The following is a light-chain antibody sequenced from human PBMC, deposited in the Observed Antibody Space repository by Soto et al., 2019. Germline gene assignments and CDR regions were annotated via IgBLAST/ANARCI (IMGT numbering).Light chain of an antibody. CDR1: SSDVGSYNL. CDR2: EGS. J-gene: IGLJ2*01. Sequence: QSVLTQPASVSGSPGQSITISCTGVSSDVGSYNLVSWYQQHPGKAPKLMIYEGSKRPSGVSNRFSGSKSGNTASLTISGLQAEDEADYYCCSYAGSSPYVVFGGGTKLTVL. CDR3: CSYAGSSPYVV. V-gene: IGLV2-23*01.